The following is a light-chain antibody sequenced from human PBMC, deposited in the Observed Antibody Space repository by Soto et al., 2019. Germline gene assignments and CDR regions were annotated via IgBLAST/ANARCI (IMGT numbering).Light chain of an antibody. CDR3: SSYTGTNTPDV. CDR1: SSDVGAYNF. V-gene: IGLV2-14*01. J-gene: IGLJ1*01. CDR2: EVT. Sequence: QSVLTQPASVSGSPGQSSTISCTGSSSDVGAYNFVSWYQHHPGRAPKLILYEVTTRPSGVSSRFSGSKSLNTAPLTISGHQADDEATYYCSSYTGTNTPDVFGTGTKPPVL.